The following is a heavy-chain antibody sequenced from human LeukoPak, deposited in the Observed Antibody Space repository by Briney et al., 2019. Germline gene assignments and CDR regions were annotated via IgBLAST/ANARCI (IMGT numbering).Heavy chain of an antibody. CDR2: IRYDGSNK. V-gene: IGHV3-30*02. D-gene: IGHD2-15*01. CDR3: AKLLVAVPAAPGDH. Sequence: HPGGSLRLSCAASGFTFSSYGMHWVRQAPGKGLEWVAFIRYDGSNKYYADSVKGRFTISRDNSKNTLYLQMNSLRAEDRAVYYCAKLLVAVPAAPGDHWGQGTLVTVSS. J-gene: IGHJ4*02. CDR1: GFTFSSYG.